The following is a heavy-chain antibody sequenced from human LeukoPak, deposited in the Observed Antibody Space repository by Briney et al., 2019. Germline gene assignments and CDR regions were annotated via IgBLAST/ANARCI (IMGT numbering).Heavy chain of an antibody. CDR1: GASIIGGSFF. V-gene: IGHV4-61*02. CDR3: VRGASVFDY. J-gene: IGHJ4*02. CDR2: VHPTGST. Sequence: PSETLSLTCTVSGASIIGGSFFWSWIRQPAGRAPEWIGRVHPTGSTNCNPSLSNRVIVSLDTSNNQFSLRLMSVTAADSAVYYCVRGASVFDYWGQGAPVTVSS.